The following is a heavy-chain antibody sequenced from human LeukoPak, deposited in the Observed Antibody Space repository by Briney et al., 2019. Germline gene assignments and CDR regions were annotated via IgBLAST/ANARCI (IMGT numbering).Heavy chain of an antibody. J-gene: IGHJ6*03. CDR1: GFTFSSYG. CDR2: ISGSGGST. Sequence: GGSLRLSCAASGFTFSSYGMSWVRQAPGKGLEWVSAISGSGGSTYYADSVKGRFTISRDNSKNTLYLQMNSLRAEDTAVYYCAKAAAANRYYYYYMDVWGKGTTVTISS. V-gene: IGHV3-23*01. CDR3: AKAAAANRYYYYYMDV. D-gene: IGHD6-13*01.